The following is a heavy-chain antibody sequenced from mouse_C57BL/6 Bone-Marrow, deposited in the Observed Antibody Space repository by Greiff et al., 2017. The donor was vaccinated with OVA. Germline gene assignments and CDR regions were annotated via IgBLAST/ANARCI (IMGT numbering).Heavy chain of an antibody. CDR1: GFTFSSYA. J-gene: IGHJ4*01. Sequence: EVKLVESGVGLVKPGGSLKLSCAASGFTFSSYAMSWVRQTPEKRLEWVAYISSGGDYIYYADTVKGRFTISRDNARTTLYLQMSSLKSEDTAMYCRTMLLVAMDYWGQGTAVTVSS. CDR2: ISSGGDYI. D-gene: IGHD2-1*01. V-gene: IGHV5-9-1*02. CDR3: TMLLVAMDY.